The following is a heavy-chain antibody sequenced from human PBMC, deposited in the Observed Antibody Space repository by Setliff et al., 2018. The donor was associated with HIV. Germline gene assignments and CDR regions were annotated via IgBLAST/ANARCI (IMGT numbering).Heavy chain of an antibody. CDR1: GGSISSHY. CDR2: IYHSGST. D-gene: IGHD1-1*01. Sequence: SETLSLTCTVSGGSISSHYWTWIRQPPGKGLEWIGTIYHSGSTYYNPSLKSRVTISVDTSKNQFSLKLSYVTAADTAVYYCARGGDGYNPGGGTFDHWGQGTLVTVSS. J-gene: IGHJ4*02. V-gene: IGHV4-59*08. CDR3: ARGGDGYNPGGGTFDH.